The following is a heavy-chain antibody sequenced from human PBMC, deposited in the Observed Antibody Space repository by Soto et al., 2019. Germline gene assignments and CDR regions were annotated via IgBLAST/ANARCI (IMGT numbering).Heavy chain of an antibody. J-gene: IGHJ3*02. D-gene: IGHD2-15*01. CDR3: ARDGYCSGGSCDRAFDI. V-gene: IGHV3-21*01. Sequence: GGSLRLSCAASGSTFSSYSMNWVRQAPGKGLEWVSSISSSSSYIYYADSVKGRFTISRDNAKNSLYLQMNSLRAEDTAVYYCARDGYCSGGSCDRAFDIWGQGTMVTVSS. CDR1: GSTFSSYS. CDR2: ISSSSSYI.